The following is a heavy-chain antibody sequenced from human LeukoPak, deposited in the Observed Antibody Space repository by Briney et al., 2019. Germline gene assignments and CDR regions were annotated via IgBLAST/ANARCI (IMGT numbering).Heavy chain of an antibody. CDR2: IYHSGST. Sequence: PSETLSLTCTVSGYSISSGYYWGWIRQPPGKGLEWVGSIYHSGSTYYNPSLRSRVTISVDTSKNQFSLKLSSVTAADTAVYYCAREGSGSYYRPPYYFDYWGQGTLVTVSS. D-gene: IGHD1-26*01. CDR3: AREGSGSYYRPPYYFDY. CDR1: GYSISSGYY. V-gene: IGHV4-38-2*02. J-gene: IGHJ4*02.